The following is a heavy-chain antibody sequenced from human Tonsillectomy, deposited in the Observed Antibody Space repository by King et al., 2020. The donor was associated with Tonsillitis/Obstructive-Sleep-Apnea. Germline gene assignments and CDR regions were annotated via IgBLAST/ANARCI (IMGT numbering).Heavy chain of an antibody. Sequence: VQLVESGGGVVQPGRSLRLACAASGFTFSSYAMHWVRQASGKGLEWVAVISNDGNNKYYADSVKGRFTISRDNSKNTLYLQMNSLRPEDSAVYFCVRLGARRGFDYWGQGTLVTVSS. CDR2: ISNDGNNK. V-gene: IGHV3-30*04. CDR1: GFTFSSYA. CDR3: VRLGARRGFDY. J-gene: IGHJ4*02. D-gene: IGHD1-26*01.